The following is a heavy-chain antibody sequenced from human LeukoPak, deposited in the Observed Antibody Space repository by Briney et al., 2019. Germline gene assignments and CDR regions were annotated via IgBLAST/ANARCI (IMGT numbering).Heavy chain of an antibody. J-gene: IGHJ6*02. Sequence: PGGSLRLSCVASGFIFSSYGMHWVRQAPGKGPEWVAFISHDGNNIYYADSVKGRLTISRDNSKNTLDLQMKSLRAEDTAKYYCARDPRYFDWICYYYHMDVWGQGTTVTVSS. CDR3: ARDPRYFDWICYYYHMDV. CDR1: GFIFSSYG. V-gene: IGHV3-30*03. CDR2: ISHDGNNI. D-gene: IGHD3-9*01.